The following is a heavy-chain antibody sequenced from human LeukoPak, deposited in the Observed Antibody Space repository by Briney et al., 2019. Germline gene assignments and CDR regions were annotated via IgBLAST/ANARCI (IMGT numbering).Heavy chain of an antibody. Sequence: SEALPLTCTVSGGSVSSSSYYWGWIRQPPGKGLEWIGSIYYSGSTYYNPSLKSRVTISVDTSKNQFSLKLSSVTAADTAVCYCARTRITMVRGVIIRHAFDIWGQGTMVTVSS. CDR3: ARTRITMVRGVIIRHAFDI. CDR1: GGSVSSSSYY. V-gene: IGHV4-39*01. CDR2: IYYSGST. D-gene: IGHD3-10*01. J-gene: IGHJ3*02.